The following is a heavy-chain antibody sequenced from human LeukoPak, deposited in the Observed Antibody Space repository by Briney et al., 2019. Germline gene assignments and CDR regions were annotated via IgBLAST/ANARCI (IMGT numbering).Heavy chain of an antibody. CDR3: VRAQNWNFCFDP. CDR1: GYSISSGYY. CDR2: IYHSGTT. Sequence: SETLSLTCTVSGYSISSGYYWGWIRQPPGKGLEWIGSIYHSGTTYYNPSLKSRVTISVDTSRNQFSLKLSSVTAADTAVHYCVRAQNWNFCFDPWGQGTLVTVSS. D-gene: IGHD1-7*01. J-gene: IGHJ5*02. V-gene: IGHV4-38-2*02.